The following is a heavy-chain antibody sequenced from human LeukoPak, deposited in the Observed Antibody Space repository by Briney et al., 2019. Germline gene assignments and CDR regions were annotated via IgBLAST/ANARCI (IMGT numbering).Heavy chain of an antibody. J-gene: IGHJ4*02. CDR3: AKGTYGSGTYGSIHY. CDR1: GFTFSSYG. V-gene: IGHV3-23*01. CDR2: IRGSGDIT. Sequence: GGTLRLSCAASGFTFSSYGMSWVRQAPGKGLEGVSIIRGSGDITYYADSVKGRFTISRDNSKNTLYLQMNSLRAEDTAVYYCAKGTYGSGTYGSIHYWGQGTLVTVSS. D-gene: IGHD3-10*01.